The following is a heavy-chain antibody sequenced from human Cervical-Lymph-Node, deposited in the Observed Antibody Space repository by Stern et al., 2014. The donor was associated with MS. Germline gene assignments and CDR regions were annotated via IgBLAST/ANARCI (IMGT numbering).Heavy chain of an antibody. CDR1: GFTFTSYA. J-gene: IGHJ5*02. D-gene: IGHD6-13*01. CDR2: INKDNGDT. Sequence: QVQLVQSGAEVKKPGASVKVSCKASGFTFTSYAIHWVRQAPGQGLEWMGRINKDNGDTYYSEKFQGRGAFTRDTSANTAYMELFSLTSEDSTVYYCERGQQSFDPWGQGTLVTVSA. CDR3: ERGQQSFDP. V-gene: IGHV1-3*04.